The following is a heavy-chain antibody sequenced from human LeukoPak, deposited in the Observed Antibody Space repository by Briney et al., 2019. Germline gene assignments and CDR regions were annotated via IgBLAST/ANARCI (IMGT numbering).Heavy chain of an antibody. J-gene: IGHJ2*01. CDR2: IYYSGST. CDR1: GGSISSYY. Sequence: SETLSLTCTVSGGSISSYYWSWIRQPPGKGLEWIGYIYYSGSTNYNPSLKSRVTISVDTSKNQFSLKLSSVTAADTAVYYCARDFDSSSWLDWYFDLWGRGTLVTVSS. V-gene: IGHV4-59*12. D-gene: IGHD6-13*01. CDR3: ARDFDSSSWLDWYFDL.